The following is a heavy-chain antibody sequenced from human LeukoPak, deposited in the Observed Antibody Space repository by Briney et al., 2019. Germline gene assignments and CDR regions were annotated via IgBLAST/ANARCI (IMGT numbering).Heavy chain of an antibody. J-gene: IGHJ4*02. CDR1: GFTFSSYW. D-gene: IGHD1-26*01. CDR2: INTDGSST. CDR3: ARSLNSGSHSDY. V-gene: IGHV3-74*01. Sequence: GGSLRLSCAASGFTFSSYWMHWVRQAPGKGLVWVSRINTDGSSTSYADSVKGRFTISRDNPKNTLYLQMNSLRAEDTAVYYCARSLNSGSHSDYWGQGTLVTVSS.